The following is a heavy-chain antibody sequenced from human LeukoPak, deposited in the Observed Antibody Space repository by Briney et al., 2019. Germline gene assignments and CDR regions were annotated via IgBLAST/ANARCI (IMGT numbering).Heavy chain of an antibody. D-gene: IGHD6-19*01. CDR2: ISSTSSLI. J-gene: IGHJ4*02. CDR1: GCTFSSLN. CDR3: ARYNSGWNDY. V-gene: IGHV3-21*01. Sequence: GGSLRLSCAASGCTFSSLNMNWVRQAPGKGLEWVSSISSTSSLIWYADSLKGRFTISRENAKNSLFLQMDSLRVEDTAVYYCARYNSGWNDYWGQGTLVTVSS.